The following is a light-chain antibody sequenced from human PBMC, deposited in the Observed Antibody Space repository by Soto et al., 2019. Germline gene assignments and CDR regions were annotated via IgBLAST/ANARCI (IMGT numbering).Light chain of an antibody. Sequence: QSVLTQPPSVSAAPGQKVTISCSGSNPNIGNNYVSWYRQAPGTAPQLLIYENSKRLSGVADRFSGSKSGTSATLAITGLQTGDEADYYCGTWDSSLIAGVFGGGTKLTVL. CDR1: NPNIGNNY. CDR2: ENS. J-gene: IGLJ3*02. CDR3: GTWDSSLIAGV. V-gene: IGLV1-51*02.